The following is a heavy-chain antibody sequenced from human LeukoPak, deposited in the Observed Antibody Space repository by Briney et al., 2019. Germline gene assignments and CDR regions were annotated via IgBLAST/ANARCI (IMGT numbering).Heavy chain of an antibody. J-gene: IGHJ4*02. Sequence: PGGSLRLSCAASGFTFSDYYMSWIRQAPGRGLEWVSYISSSGSTIYYADSVKGRFTISRDNAKNSLYLQMNSLTVEDTALYYCAKDRGTGFLHDWTVSSWGQGTRVTVSS. CDR3: AKDRGTGFLHDWTVSS. D-gene: IGHD3/OR15-3a*01. V-gene: IGHV3-11*01. CDR2: ISSSGSTI. CDR1: GFTFSDYY.